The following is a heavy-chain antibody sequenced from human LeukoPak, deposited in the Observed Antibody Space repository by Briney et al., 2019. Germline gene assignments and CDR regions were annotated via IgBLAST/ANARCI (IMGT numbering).Heavy chain of an antibody. J-gene: IGHJ4*02. CDR3: ARGQWVWEMATIGGFTY. V-gene: IGHV4-34*01. D-gene: IGHD5-24*01. CDR1: GGSFSGYY. Sequence: SETLSLTCAVYGGSFSGYYWSWIRQPPGKGLEWIGEINHSGSTNYNPSLKSRVTISVDTSKNQFSLKLSSVTAADTAVYYCARGQWVWEMATIGGFTYWGQGTLVTVSS. CDR2: INHSGST.